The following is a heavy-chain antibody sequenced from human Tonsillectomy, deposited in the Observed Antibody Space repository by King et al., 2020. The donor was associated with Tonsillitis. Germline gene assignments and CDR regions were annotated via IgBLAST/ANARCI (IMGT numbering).Heavy chain of an antibody. D-gene: IGHD6-13*01. Sequence: LQLQESGPGLVKPSETLSLTCTVSGYSISSSSYYWGWIREPPGKGLEWVGRIYNSGSTYYNPSLKSRVTNSVDTARKQFSLKLSSVTAADTAVYYCARDFSSRLYNWFDPWGQGTLVTVSS. CDR1: GYSISSSSYY. CDR2: IYNSGST. CDR3: ARDFSSRLYNWFDP. J-gene: IGHJ5*02. V-gene: IGHV4-39*02.